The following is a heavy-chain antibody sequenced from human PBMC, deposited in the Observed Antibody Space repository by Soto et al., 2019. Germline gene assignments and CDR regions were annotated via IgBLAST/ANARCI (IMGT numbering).Heavy chain of an antibody. V-gene: IGHV4-59*01. Sequence: QVQLQESGPGLVKPSETLSLTCTVSGGSINSYYWSWIRQPPGEGLEWIGYVFYSGFTKYNPSLKSRVTISIDTSKNQFSLNLSSVTAADTAVYYCARVFPSYHVINYFAPWGQGTLVTVSS. D-gene: IGHD2-2*01. CDR2: VFYSGFT. CDR1: GGSINSYY. CDR3: ARVFPSYHVINYFAP. J-gene: IGHJ5*02.